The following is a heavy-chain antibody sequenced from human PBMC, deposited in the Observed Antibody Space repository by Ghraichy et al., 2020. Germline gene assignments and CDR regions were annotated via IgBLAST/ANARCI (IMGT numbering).Heavy chain of an antibody. J-gene: IGHJ4*02. D-gene: IGHD2-2*01. Sequence: SETLSLTCAAYGGSFSGYYWSWIRQPPGKGLEWIGEINHSGSTNYNPSLKSRVTISVDTSKNQFSLKLSSVTAADTAVYYCARGARRCSSTSCYSRRFDSWGQGTLVTVSS. V-gene: IGHV4-34*01. CDR1: GGSFSGYY. CDR2: INHSGST. CDR3: ARGARRCSSTSCYSRRFDS.